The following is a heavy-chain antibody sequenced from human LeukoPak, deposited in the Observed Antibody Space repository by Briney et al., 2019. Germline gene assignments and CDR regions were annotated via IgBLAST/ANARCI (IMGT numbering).Heavy chain of an antibody. D-gene: IGHD6-13*01. CDR1: GFTFSGYV. J-gene: IGHJ3*02. CDR3: AKERVYSSSWYGGSAAFDI. V-gene: IGHV3-21*04. CDR2: ITFSSSHI. Sequence: PGGSLRLSCAASGFTFSGYVMTWVRQAPGKGLECVSSITFSSSHIYYADSVKGRFTISRDNSKNTLYLQMNSLRAEDTAVYYCAKERVYSSSWYGGSAAFDIWGQGTMVTVSS.